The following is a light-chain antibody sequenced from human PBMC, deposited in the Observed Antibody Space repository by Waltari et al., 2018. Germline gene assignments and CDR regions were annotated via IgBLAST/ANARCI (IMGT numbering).Light chain of an antibody. CDR3: CSYAGNYLRV. CDR2: DVN. Sequence: QSALTQPRPVSGPPGQSVTISCTGTSSDVGYYNYVSWDQQHPGKAPKLMIYDVNARPSGVPDRFSGSKSGNTASLTISGLQAEDEADYYCCSYAGNYLRVFGRGTKLTVL. CDR1: SSDVGYYNY. J-gene: IGLJ2*01. V-gene: IGLV2-11*01.